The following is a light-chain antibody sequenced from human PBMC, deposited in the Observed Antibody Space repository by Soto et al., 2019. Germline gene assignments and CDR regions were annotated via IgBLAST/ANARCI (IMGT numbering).Light chain of an antibody. J-gene: IGLJ2*01. CDR2: DVT. V-gene: IGLV2-14*01. CDR3: SSYTRSSTVV. CDR1: SSDVGGYNY. Sequence: QSALTQPASVSGSPGQSISISCTGTSSDVGGYNYVSWYQQHPGKAPKLMIYDVTNRPSGISSRFSGSKSANTASLTISGLQAEDEADYCCSSYTRSSTVVFGGGTKVTVL.